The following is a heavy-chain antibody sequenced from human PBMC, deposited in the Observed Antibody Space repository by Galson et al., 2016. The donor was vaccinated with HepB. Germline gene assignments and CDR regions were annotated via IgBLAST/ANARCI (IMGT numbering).Heavy chain of an antibody. CDR1: GVSVSSNSAA. D-gene: IGHD2-21*01. CDR2: TYYRSKWYH. J-gene: IGHJ5*02. V-gene: IGHV6-1*01. CDR3: ARTKCGWFDP. Sequence: CAISGVSVSSNSAAWNWIRQSPSRGLEWLGRTYYRSKWYHDYAVSVKSRILINPDTSKNHFSLQLNSVTPEDTAVYYCARTKCGWFDPWGQGTLVTVSS.